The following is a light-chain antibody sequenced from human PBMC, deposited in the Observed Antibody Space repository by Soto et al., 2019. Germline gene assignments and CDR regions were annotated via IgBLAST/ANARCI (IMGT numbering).Light chain of an antibody. Sequence: DIQMTQSPSSLSASVGDRVTITCQASQDISNYLNWYQQKPGKAPKLLIYDASNLETGVPSRFSGSGSGTDFIFTISSLQHEDIATYYCQQYDNLLALTFGGGTKVEIK. CDR3: QQYDNLLALT. J-gene: IGKJ4*01. CDR1: QDISNY. CDR2: DAS. V-gene: IGKV1-33*01.